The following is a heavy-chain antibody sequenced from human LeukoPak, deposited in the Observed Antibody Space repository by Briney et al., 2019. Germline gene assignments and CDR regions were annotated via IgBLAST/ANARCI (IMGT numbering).Heavy chain of an antibody. CDR1: GGSISSYY. V-gene: IGHV4-59*08. Sequence: SETLSLTCTVSGGSISSYYWSWIRQPPGKGLEWIGYMYHSGSTNYNPSLRSRVTVSVDTSKNQFSLKLSSVTAADTAVYYCAGYVGGYPPRPVQHWGQGTLVTVSS. CDR3: AGYVGGYPPRPVQH. D-gene: IGHD2-15*01. CDR2: MYHSGST. J-gene: IGHJ1*01.